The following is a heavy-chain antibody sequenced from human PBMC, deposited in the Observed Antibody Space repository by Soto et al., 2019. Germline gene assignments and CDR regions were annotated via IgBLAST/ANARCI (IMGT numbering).Heavy chain of an antibody. CDR2: MDPNSGNT. Sequence: QVQLVQSGAEVKKPGASVKVSCKASGYTFTNYDINWVRQAPGQGLEWMGWMDPNSGNTDYAQKFQGRVTITRNTSIITAYLELSSLSSEDTAVYYCARGRGWRDYWGQGTLVTVSS. V-gene: IGHV1-8*01. CDR1: GYTFTNYD. CDR3: ARGRGWRDY. D-gene: IGHD6-19*01. J-gene: IGHJ4*02.